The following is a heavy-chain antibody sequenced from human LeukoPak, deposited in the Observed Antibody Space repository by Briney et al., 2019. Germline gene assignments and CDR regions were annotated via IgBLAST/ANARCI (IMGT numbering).Heavy chain of an antibody. D-gene: IGHD3-10*01. CDR2: ISGSGAST. J-gene: IGHJ4*02. CDR3: AILGSGIHY. V-gene: IGHV3-23*01. CDR1: GFTFRSYD. Sequence: GGSLRLSCAASGFTFRSYDMSWVRQAPGKGLEWVSTISGSGASTYYADSVRGRFTISRDNSKNTLYLQMNSLRVEDTAVYYCAILGSGIHYWGQGTLVTVSS.